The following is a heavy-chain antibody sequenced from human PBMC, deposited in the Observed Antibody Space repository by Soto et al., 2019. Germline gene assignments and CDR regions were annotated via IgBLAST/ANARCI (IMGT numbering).Heavy chain of an antibody. CDR2: ISWHSGSI. J-gene: IGHJ2*01. Sequence: EVQLVESGGGLVQPGRSLGLSCAASGFTFEDYAMHWVRQAPGKGLEWVSGISWHSGSIAYADSVKGRFTISRDNAKNSLYLQMSSLGPEDTALYYCAKAMITSGGVVVIGAFDLWGRGTLVTVSS. D-gene: IGHD3-16*02. V-gene: IGHV3-9*01. CDR3: AKAMITSGGVVVIGAFDL. CDR1: GFTFEDYA.